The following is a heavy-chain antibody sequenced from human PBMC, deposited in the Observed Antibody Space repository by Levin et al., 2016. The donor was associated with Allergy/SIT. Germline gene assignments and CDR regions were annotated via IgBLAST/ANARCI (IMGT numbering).Heavy chain of an antibody. CDR1: GGSISSYY. CDR3: AITQPVDMCFDP. V-gene: IGHV4-59*01. Sequence: SETLSLTCTVSGGSISSYYWSWIRQPPGKGLEWIGYIYYSGSTNYNPSLKSRVTISVDTSKNQFSLKLSSVTAADTAVYYCAITQPVDMCFDPWGQGTLVTVSS. D-gene: IGHD1-14*01. CDR2: IYYSGST. J-gene: IGHJ5*02.